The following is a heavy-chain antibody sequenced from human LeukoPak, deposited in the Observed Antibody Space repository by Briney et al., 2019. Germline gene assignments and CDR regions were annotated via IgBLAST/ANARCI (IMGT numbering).Heavy chain of an antibody. Sequence: SETLSLTCTVSSGSLSYYYWSWIRQPAGKGLEFIGRIHTSGNTNYNPSLKSRVTMSVDTSNNQFSLRLSSVTAADTAVYYCAREGCSGGSCYPYWGQGTLVTVSS. CDR3: AREGCSGGSCYPY. D-gene: IGHD2-15*01. V-gene: IGHV4-4*07. J-gene: IGHJ4*02. CDR2: IHTSGNT. CDR1: SGSLSYYY.